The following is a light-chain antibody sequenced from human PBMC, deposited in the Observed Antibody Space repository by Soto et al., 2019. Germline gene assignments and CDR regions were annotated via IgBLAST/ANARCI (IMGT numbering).Light chain of an antibody. Sequence: EIVLTQSPGTLSLSPGERATLSCRASQILGSNYLAWYQQKPGQAPRLLIYGASSRATGIQDRFSGSESGTDFTLTISRLEPEDFAVYYCQQYGSSPPQDTFGQGTKREIK. CDR2: GAS. CDR3: QQYGSSPPQDT. CDR1: QILGSNY. V-gene: IGKV3-20*01. J-gene: IGKJ2*01.